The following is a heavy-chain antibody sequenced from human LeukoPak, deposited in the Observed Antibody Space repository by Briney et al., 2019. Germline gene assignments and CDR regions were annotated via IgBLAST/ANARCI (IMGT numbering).Heavy chain of an antibody. Sequence: PSETLSLTCTVSGGSISSYYWSWIRQPPGKGLEWIGYIYYSGSTNYNPSLKSRVTISVDTSKNQFSLKLSSVTAADTAVYYSARDYYGSGSFDYWGQGTLVTVSS. J-gene: IGHJ4*02. CDR1: GGSISSYY. CDR2: IYYSGST. CDR3: ARDYYGSGSFDY. D-gene: IGHD3-10*01. V-gene: IGHV4-59*01.